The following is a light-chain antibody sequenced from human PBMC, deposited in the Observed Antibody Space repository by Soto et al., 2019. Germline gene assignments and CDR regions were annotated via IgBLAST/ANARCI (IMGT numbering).Light chain of an antibody. Sequence: EIVLTQSPGTLSLSPGERATLSCRASQSVDSSTLAWYHQKPGQAPRLLISSASNRATGIPDRFSGSGSGTDFTLTICRRESEDFAVYYCQHFDDSLTFGGGTKVEIK. CDR2: SAS. V-gene: IGKV3-20*01. J-gene: IGKJ4*01. CDR1: QSVDSST. CDR3: QHFDDSLT.